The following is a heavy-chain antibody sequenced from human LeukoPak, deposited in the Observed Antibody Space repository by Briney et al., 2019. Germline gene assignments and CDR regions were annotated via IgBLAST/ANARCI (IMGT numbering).Heavy chain of an antibody. CDR3: ARGLAVAATSWFDP. Sequence: ASVKVSCNASGYTFTSYGISWVRQAPGQGLEWMGWISAYNGNTNYAQKLQGRVTMTTDTSTSTAYMELRSLRSDDTAVYYCARGLAVAATSWFDPWGQGTLVTVSS. J-gene: IGHJ5*02. D-gene: IGHD2-15*01. V-gene: IGHV1-18*01. CDR2: ISAYNGNT. CDR1: GYTFTSYG.